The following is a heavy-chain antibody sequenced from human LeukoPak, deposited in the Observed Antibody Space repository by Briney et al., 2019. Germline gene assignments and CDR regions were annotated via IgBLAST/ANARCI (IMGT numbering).Heavy chain of an antibody. V-gene: IGHV4-61*02. CDR1: GGSISSGSYY. CDR2: IYTSGST. Sequence: SETLSLTCTVSGGSISSGSYYWSWIRQPAGKGLEWIGRIYTSGSTNYNPSLKSRVTISVDTSKNQFSLKLSPVTAADTAVYYCARIGPVRPLYYFDYWGQGTLVTVSS. J-gene: IGHJ4*02. CDR3: ARIGPVRPLYYFDY. D-gene: IGHD3/OR15-3a*01.